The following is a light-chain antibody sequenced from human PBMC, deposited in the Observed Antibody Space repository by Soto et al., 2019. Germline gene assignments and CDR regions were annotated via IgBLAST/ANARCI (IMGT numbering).Light chain of an antibody. Sequence: SYVLTQPSSVSVAPGQTARIPCGGENIGTKSVHWYRQRPGQAPVLVVYDDTSRPSGTPDRVSGSNSGNTATLTISRVEAGDQADSYCQVWDSDSEHYVFGGGTKLTVL. CDR2: DDT. J-gene: IGLJ1*01. CDR1: NIGTKS. V-gene: IGLV3-21*02. CDR3: QVWDSDSEHYV.